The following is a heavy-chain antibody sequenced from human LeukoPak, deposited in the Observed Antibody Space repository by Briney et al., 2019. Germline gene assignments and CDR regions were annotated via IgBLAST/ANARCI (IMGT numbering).Heavy chain of an antibody. CDR2: ISYDGSNK. J-gene: IGHJ6*02. V-gene: IGHV3-30*18. CDR1: GFTFSSYG. CDR3: AKDSGRTYYYYGMDV. Sequence: GGSLRLSCAASGFTFSSYGMHWVRQAPGKGLEWVAVISYDGSNKYYADSVKGRFTISRDNSKNTLYLQMNSLRAEDTAVYYCAKDSGRTYYYYGMDVCGQGTTVTVSS.